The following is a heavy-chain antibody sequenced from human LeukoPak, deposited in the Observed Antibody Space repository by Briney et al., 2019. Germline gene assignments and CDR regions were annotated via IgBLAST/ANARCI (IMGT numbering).Heavy chain of an antibody. V-gene: IGHV1-69*13. J-gene: IGHJ4*02. CDR2: IIPIFGTA. CDR3: AGGTVVPAATDTFDY. CDR1: GGTFSSYP. Sequence: GASVKVSCKASGGTFSSYPIGWVRQAPGQGLEWMGGIIPIFGTANYAQKFQGRVTITADESTSTAYMELSSLRSEDTAVYYCAGGTVVPAATDTFDYWGQGTLVTVSS. D-gene: IGHD2-2*01.